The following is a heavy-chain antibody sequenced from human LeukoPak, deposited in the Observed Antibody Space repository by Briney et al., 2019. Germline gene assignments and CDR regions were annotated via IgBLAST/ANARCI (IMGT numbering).Heavy chain of an antibody. V-gene: IGHV4-59*02. J-gene: IGHJ2*01. CDR2: IYYSGSTNYT. CDR1: GGSVSSHY. D-gene: IGHD3-16*02. Sequence: SETLSLTCTVSGGSVSSHYWSWILQPPGKGLEWIGYIYYSGSTNYTNYNPSLKSRVTISVDTSKNQFSLKLSSVTAADTAVYYCARDPIVSVGDWYFDLWGRGTLVTVSS. CDR3: ARDPIVSVGDWYFDL.